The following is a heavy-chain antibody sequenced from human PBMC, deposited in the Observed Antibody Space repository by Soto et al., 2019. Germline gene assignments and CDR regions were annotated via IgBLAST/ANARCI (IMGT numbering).Heavy chain of an antibody. CDR2: IHHSGGT. J-gene: IGHJ4*02. CDR3: ARNRLLGYDFDY. Sequence: PSETLSLTCAVSSGSISSNNWWSWVRQPPGKGLEWIGEIHHSGGTNYNPSLKSRVTISVDNSKNQFSLILSSVTAADTALYYCARNRLLGYDFDYWGQGTLVTVSS. CDR1: SGSISSNNW. D-gene: IGHD5-12*01. V-gene: IGHV4-4*02.